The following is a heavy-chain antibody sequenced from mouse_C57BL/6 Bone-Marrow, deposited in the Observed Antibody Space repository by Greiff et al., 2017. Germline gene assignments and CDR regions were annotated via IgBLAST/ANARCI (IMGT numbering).Heavy chain of an antibody. CDR2: LWGVGST. J-gene: IGHJ3*01. D-gene: IGHD2-1*01. CDR1: GFPLPSSG. V-gene: IGHV2-6*01. Sequence: VKLMESGPGLVAPSPCLSITCTVSGFPLPSSGVDWVRQSPGQGLEWLGVLWGVGSTNYNSALKSRLSISKDTSKSQVFLKMNSLQTDDTAMYYCASAGNFEGFAYWGQGTLVTVSA. CDR3: ASAGNFEGFAY.